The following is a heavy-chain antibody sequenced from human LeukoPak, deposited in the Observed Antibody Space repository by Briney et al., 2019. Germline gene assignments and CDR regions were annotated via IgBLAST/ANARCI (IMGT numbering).Heavy chain of an antibody. J-gene: IGHJ4*02. V-gene: IGHV3-7*01. CDR3: AKLAKYFYGSETYYFFEH. CDR2: INQDGSET. CDR1: GFTFSSYW. D-gene: IGHD3-10*01. Sequence: SGGSLRLSCAASGFTFSSYWMSWVRQAPGKGLEWVANINQDGSETYYVDSVNGRFTISRDNAKNSLYLQMNSLRADDTAVYYCAKLAKYFYGSETYYFFEHWGQGTPVTASS.